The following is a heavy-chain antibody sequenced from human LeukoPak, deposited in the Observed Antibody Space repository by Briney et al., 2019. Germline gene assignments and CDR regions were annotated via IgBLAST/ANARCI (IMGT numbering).Heavy chain of an antibody. V-gene: IGHV3-21*01. CDR3: ARDYVTMAPDY. D-gene: IGHD3-10*02. J-gene: IGHJ4*02. CDR1: GFTFTTYG. Sequence: PGGSLRLSCAASGFTFTTYGMNWVRQAPGKGLEWLSYIGPGPSHPYYADSVRGRFVISRDDAKSSLYLQMSSLRAEDTAVYYSARDYVTMAPDYGGLGTLVTVSS. CDR2: IGPGPSHP.